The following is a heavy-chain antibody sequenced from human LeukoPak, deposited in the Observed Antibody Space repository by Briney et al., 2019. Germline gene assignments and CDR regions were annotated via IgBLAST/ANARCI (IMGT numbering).Heavy chain of an antibody. V-gene: IGHV3-21*01. CDR1: GFTFSSYS. CDR3: ARGSVGSLGGGSFDY. J-gene: IGHJ4*02. D-gene: IGHD1-26*01. Sequence: GGSLRLSCAASGFTFSSYSMNWVRQAPGKGLEWVSSISSSSSYIYYADSVKGRFTISRDNAKNSLYLQMSSLRAEDTAVYYCARGSVGSLGGGSFDYWGQGTLVTVSS. CDR2: ISSSSSYI.